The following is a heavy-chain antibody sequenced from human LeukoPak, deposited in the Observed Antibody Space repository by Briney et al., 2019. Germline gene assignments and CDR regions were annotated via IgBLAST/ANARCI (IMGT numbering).Heavy chain of an antibody. V-gene: IGHV4-39*07. CDR1: GGSISSSSYY. CDR3: ARGHDHDFWSGYSDWFDP. D-gene: IGHD3-3*01. J-gene: IGHJ5*02. Sequence: PSETLSLTCTVSGGSISSSSYYWGWIRQPPGKGLEWIGSIYYSGSTYYNPSLKSRVTISVDRSKNQFSLKLSSVTAADTAVYYCARGHDHDFWSGYSDWFDPWGQGTLVTVSS. CDR2: IYYSGST.